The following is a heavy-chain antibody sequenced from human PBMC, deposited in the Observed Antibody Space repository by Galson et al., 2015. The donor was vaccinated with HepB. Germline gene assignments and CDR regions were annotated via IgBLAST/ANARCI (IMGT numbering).Heavy chain of an antibody. Sequence: SVKVSCKVSGYTLTELSMHWVRQAPGKGLEWMGGFDPEDGETIYAQKFQGRVTMTEDTSTDTAYMELSSLRSEDTAVYYCATSAPTVTTDAFDIWGQGTMVTVSS. CDR2: FDPEDGET. D-gene: IGHD4-17*01. CDR3: ATSAPTVTTDAFDI. J-gene: IGHJ3*02. CDR1: GYTLTELS. V-gene: IGHV1-24*01.